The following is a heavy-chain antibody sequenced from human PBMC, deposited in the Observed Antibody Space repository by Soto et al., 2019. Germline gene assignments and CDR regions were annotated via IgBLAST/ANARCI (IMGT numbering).Heavy chain of an antibody. V-gene: IGHV1-2*02. CDR1: GYTFTGYY. J-gene: IGHJ5*02. CDR3: ARTPEYCSGGSCYSNWFDP. D-gene: IGHD2-15*01. CDR2: INPNSGGT. Sequence: QVQLVQSGAEVKKPGASVKVSCKASGYTFTGYYMHWVRQAPGQGLEWMGWINPNSGGTNHAQKFQGRVTMTRDTSISTAYMELSRLRSDDTAVYYCARTPEYCSGGSCYSNWFDPWGQGTLVTVSS.